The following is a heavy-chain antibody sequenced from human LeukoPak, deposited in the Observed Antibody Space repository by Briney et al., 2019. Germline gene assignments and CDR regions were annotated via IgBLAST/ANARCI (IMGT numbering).Heavy chain of an antibody. Sequence: GGSLRLSCAASGFHFNDYYMRWIPHAPGKGLEGVSYISSSGSTIYYADSVKGRFTISRDNAKNSLYLQMNSLRAEDTAVYYCARGDNWNSYYYYYMDVWGKGTTVTVFS. CDR2: ISSSGSTI. J-gene: IGHJ6*03. CDR1: GFHFNDYY. V-gene: IGHV3-11*04. D-gene: IGHD1-7*01. CDR3: ARGDNWNSYYYYYMDV.